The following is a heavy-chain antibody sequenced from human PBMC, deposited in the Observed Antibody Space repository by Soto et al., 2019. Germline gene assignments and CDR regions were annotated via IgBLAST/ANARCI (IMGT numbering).Heavy chain of an antibody. J-gene: IGHJ4*02. Sequence: SAKFSCQDSGFTCTSSAVKRVRQARGQRLEWIGWIVVGSGNTNYAKKFQERVTITREMSTSTAYMELSSLRSEDTAVYYCAADLWAAGYFDYWGKGSLVTVSS. D-gene: IGHD6-13*01. CDR3: AADLWAAGYFDY. V-gene: IGHV1-58*01. CDR1: GFTCTSSA. CDR2: IVVGSGNT.